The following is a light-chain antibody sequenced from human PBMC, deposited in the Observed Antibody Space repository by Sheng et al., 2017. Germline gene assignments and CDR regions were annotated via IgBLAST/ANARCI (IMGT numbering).Light chain of an antibody. J-gene: IGKJ1*01. CDR3: QQYHNWPRT. V-gene: IGKV3-15*01. CDR1: QSVSSN. Sequence: EIVMTQSPATLSVSPGERATLSCRASQSVSSNLAWYQQKPGQAPRLLIYGASTRATGFPARFSGSGSGTEFTLTISSLQSEDFAVYYCQQYHNWPRTFGPRDQCGNQT. CDR2: GAS.